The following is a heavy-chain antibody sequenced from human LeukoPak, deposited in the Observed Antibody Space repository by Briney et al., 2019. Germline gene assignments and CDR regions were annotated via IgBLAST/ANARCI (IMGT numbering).Heavy chain of an antibody. CDR3: TTDPNVLSSWYY. Sequence: PGGSLRLSCAASGFTFSSYAMSWVRQAPGKGLEWVGRIKSKTDGGTTDYAAPVKGRFTISRDDSKNTLYLQMNSLKTEDTAVYYCTTDPNVLSSWYYWGQGTLVTVSS. J-gene: IGHJ4*02. V-gene: IGHV3-15*01. CDR2: IKSKTDGGTT. CDR1: GFTFSSYA. D-gene: IGHD6-13*01.